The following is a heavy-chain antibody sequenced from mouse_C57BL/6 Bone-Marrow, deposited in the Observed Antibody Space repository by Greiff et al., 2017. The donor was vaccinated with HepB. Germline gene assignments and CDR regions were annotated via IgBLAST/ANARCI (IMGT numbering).Heavy chain of an antibody. CDR3: ARDHYGSSYDY. Sequence: QVQLQQPGAELVKPGASVKMSCKASGYTFTSYWLTWVKQRPGQGLEWIGDIYPGSGSTNYNEKFKSKATLTVDTSSSTAYMQLSSLTSEDSAVYYCARDHYGSSYDYWGQGTTLTVSS. CDR2: IYPGSGST. J-gene: IGHJ2*01. V-gene: IGHV1-55*01. CDR1: GYTFTSYW. D-gene: IGHD1-1*01.